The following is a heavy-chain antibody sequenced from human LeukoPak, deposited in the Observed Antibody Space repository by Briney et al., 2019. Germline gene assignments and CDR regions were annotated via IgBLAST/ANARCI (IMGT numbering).Heavy chain of an antibody. Sequence: SQTLSLTCAISGDTVSSNTAAWNWIRQSPSRGLEWLGRTYYRSKWNTDYSASVQNRITINPDTSTNQFSLQLKSATPEDTAVYYCSRQRSTSTYYFGLDVWGQGTTVTVSS. V-gene: IGHV6-1*01. CDR2: TYYRSKWNT. D-gene: IGHD6-6*01. CDR3: SRQRSTSTYYFGLDV. J-gene: IGHJ6*02. CDR1: GDTVSSNTAA.